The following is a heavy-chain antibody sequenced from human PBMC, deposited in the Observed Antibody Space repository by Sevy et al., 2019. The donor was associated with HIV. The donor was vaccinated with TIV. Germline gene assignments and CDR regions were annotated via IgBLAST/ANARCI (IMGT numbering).Heavy chain of an antibody. V-gene: IGHV3-11*01. J-gene: IGHJ5*02. CDR2: ISGSDGTI. CDR3: ARDHYLTMTTLGHWFDP. D-gene: IGHD4-17*01. CDR1: GFTFSDYY. Sequence: GGSLRLSCAASGFTFSDYYMSWIRQAPGKGLEWVSSISGSDGTIYYADSVNGRFTISRDNAKNSLYLHMSSLRAEDTAVYYCARDHYLTMTTLGHWFDPWGQGTLVTVSS.